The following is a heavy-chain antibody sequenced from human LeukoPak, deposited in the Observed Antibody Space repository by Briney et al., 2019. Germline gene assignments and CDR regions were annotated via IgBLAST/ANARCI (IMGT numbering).Heavy chain of an antibody. CDR3: AKDGATYYYGSGSYYDY. J-gene: IGHJ4*02. D-gene: IGHD3-10*01. CDR2: ISWNSGSI. V-gene: IGHV3-9*01. CDR1: GFTFDDYA. Sequence: GGSPRLSCAASGFTFDDYAMHWVRQAPGKGLEWVSGISWNSGSIGYADSVKGRFTISRDNAKNSLYLQMNSLRAEDTALYYCAKDGATYYYGSGSYYDYWGQGTLVTVSS.